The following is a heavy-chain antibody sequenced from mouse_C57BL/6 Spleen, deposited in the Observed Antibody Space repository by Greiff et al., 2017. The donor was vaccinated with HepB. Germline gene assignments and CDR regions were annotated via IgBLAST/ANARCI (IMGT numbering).Heavy chain of an antibody. CDR1: GYAFSSSW. V-gene: IGHV1-82*01. CDR2: IYPGDGDT. D-gene: IGHD2-1*01. CDR3: ARSGNYGYYFDD. Sequence: VQLQESGPELVKPGASVKISCKASGYAFSSSWMNWVKQRPGKGLEWIGRIYPGDGDTNYNGKFKGKATLTADKSSSTAYMQLSSLTSEDSAVYFCARSGNYGYYFDDWGQGTTLTVSS. J-gene: IGHJ2*01.